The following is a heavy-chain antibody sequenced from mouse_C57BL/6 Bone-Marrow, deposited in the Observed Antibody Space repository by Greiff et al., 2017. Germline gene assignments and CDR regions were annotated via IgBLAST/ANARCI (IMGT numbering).Heavy chain of an antibody. CDR3: ERNLRSY. V-gene: IGHV1-81*01. CDR2: IYPRSGNT. CDR1: GYTFTSYG. J-gene: IGHJ3*01. Sequence: VQLQQSGAELARPGASVKLSCKASGYTFTSYGISWVKQRTGQGLEWIGEIYPRSGNTYYTAKFKGKATLTANKSSSTAYMELRSLTSDDSAVYFCERNLRSYWGQGPLVTVSA.